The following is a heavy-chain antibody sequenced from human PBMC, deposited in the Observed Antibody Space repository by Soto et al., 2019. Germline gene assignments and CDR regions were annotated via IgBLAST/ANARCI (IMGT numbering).Heavy chain of an antibody. J-gene: IGHJ5*02. V-gene: IGHV3-23*01. D-gene: IGHD3-22*01. CDR1: GFTFSSYA. CDR3: AKDFPYYDSSGYYFQPT. Sequence: SLRLSCAASGFTFSSYAMSWVRQAPGKGLEWVSAISGSGGSTYYADSVKGRLTISRDNSKNTLYLQMNSLRAEDTAVYYCAKDFPYYDSSGYYFQPTWGQGTLVTV. CDR2: ISGSGGST.